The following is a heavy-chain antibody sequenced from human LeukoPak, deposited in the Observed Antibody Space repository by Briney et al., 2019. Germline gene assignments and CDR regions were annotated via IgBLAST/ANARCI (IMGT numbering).Heavy chain of an antibody. CDR2: INHSGST. J-gene: IGHJ5*02. V-gene: IGHV4-39*07. CDR3: ARDARRGWFDP. CDR1: GGSISSSSYY. D-gene: IGHD3-10*01. Sequence: SETLSLTCTVSGGSISSSSYYWGWIRQPPGKGLEWIGEINHSGSTNYNPSLKSRVTISVDTSKNQFSLKLSSVTAADTAVYYCARDARRGWFDPWGQGTLVTVSS.